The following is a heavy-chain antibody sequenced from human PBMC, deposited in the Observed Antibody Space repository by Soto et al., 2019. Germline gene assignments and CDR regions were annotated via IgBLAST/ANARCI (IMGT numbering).Heavy chain of an antibody. D-gene: IGHD2-2*01. V-gene: IGHV1-3*01. J-gene: IGHJ5*02. CDR1: GYTFTSYA. CDR3: APGFRSTDADWFDP. CDR2: INAGNGNT. Sequence: QVQLVQSGAEVKKPGASVKVSCKASGYTFTSYAMHWVRQAPGQRLEWMGWINAGNGNTKYSQTLQGRVTITRDTPATTSSMALSSLRSAATSVYYCAPGFRSTDADWFDPCGQVTLVTVSS.